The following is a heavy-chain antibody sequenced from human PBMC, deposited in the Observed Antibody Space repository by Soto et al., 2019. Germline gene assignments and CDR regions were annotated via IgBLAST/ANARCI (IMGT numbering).Heavy chain of an antibody. CDR3: VRVADYGESGIDY. Sequence: EVHLVESGGGLVQPGGSLRLSCTASGFIFSSFWMSWVRQAPGKGLEWVANIKKDGSEVYYVDSVKARFTFSRDNAKNSLYVHMNGLRVEDTAVYYCVRVADYGESGIDYWGQGTQVTVSS. V-gene: IGHV3-7*03. CDR1: GFIFSSFW. CDR2: IKKDGSEV. D-gene: IGHD4-17*01. J-gene: IGHJ4*02.